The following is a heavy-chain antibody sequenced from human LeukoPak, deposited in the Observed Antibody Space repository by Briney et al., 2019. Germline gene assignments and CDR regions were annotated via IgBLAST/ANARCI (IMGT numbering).Heavy chain of an antibody. J-gene: IGHJ4*02. V-gene: IGHV3-48*01. Sequence: PGGSLRLSCAASGFTFSSYSMNWVRQAPGKGLEWVSYISSSSSTIYYADSVKGRFTISRDNSKNTLYLQMNSLRAEDTAVYFCAYLDSSGYYYGRLRYWGQGTPVTVSS. CDR3: AYLDSSGYYYGRLRY. CDR1: GFTFSSYS. CDR2: ISSSSSTI. D-gene: IGHD3-22*01.